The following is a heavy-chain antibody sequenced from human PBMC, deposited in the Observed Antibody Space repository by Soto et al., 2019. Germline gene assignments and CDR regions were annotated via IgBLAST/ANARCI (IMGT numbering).Heavy chain of an antibody. Sequence: PGGSLRLSCAASGFTFSSYAMSWVRQAPGKGLEWVSAISGRGGSTDYADSAKGRFTISRDNSKNTLYLQMNSLRAEDTALYYCARSSISDYRGPYDLWGQGIQVTVSS. D-gene: IGHD4-4*01. J-gene: IGHJ5*02. CDR1: GFTFSSYA. V-gene: IGHV3-23*01. CDR3: ARSSISDYRGPYDL. CDR2: ISGRGGST.